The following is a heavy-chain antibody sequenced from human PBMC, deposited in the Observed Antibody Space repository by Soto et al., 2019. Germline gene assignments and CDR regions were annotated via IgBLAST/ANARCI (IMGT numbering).Heavy chain of an antibody. CDR1: GFTFSSYG. Sequence: QVQLVESGGGVVQPGRSLRLSCAASGFTFSSYGMHWVRQAPGKGLEWVAVIWFDGSNRYYADSVKGRFTISRDNSKNTLYLQMNCLRAEDTAVYYCATDPSGSYYFGMDVWGQGTTVTVSS. D-gene: IGHD1-26*01. CDR2: IWFDGSNR. CDR3: ATDPSGSYYFGMDV. V-gene: IGHV3-33*01. J-gene: IGHJ6*02.